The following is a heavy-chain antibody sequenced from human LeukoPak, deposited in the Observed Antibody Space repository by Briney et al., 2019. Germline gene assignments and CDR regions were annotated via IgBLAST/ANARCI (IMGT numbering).Heavy chain of an antibody. V-gene: IGHV4-31*03. CDR3: SRGLDSRKLGY. J-gene: IGHJ4*02. D-gene: IGHD3-22*01. Sequence: PSETLSLTCTVSGASFNSDGNYWAWLRQRRGKGLEWIGSMHPSGMLYNNPSLESRVTMSRDTSKNQFSLNLNSVTAADTAVYFCSRGLDSRKLGYWGQGSLVTVSS. CDR2: MHPSGML. CDR1: GASFNSDGNY.